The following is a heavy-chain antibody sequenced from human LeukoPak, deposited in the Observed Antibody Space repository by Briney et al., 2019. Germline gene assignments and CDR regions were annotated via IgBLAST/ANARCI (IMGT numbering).Heavy chain of an antibody. D-gene: IGHD5-18*01. CDR2: IYPRDSDT. CDR1: GYSFISYW. Sequence: GESLQISCKGSGYSFISYWIGWVRQMPGKGLEWMGIIYPRDSDTRYSPSFEGQGTMSVDKSISTASLQWSSLKASHTAMYFCARHESAPGYGYDPRLPRDWGQGTLVTVSS. V-gene: IGHV5-51*01. J-gene: IGHJ4*02. CDR3: ARHESAPGYGYDPRLPRD.